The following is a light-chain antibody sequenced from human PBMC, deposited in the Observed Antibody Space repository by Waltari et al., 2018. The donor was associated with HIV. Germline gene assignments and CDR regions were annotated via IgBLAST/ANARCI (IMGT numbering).Light chain of an antibody. J-gene: IGLJ3*02. V-gene: IGLV1-47*01. CDR2: RNN. CDR1: SSNIGGNY. CDR3: AAWDDSLSGVL. Sequence: QSVLTQPPSASGAPGQRVTMSCSGSSSNIGGNYVYWYQHLPGSAPKLLISRNNNRPSGGPDCFSGSKCGTSASLAISGLRSEDEADYYCAAWDDSLSGVLFGGGTKLTVL.